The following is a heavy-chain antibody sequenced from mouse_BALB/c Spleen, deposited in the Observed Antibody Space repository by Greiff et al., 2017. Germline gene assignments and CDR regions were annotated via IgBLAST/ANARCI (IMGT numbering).Heavy chain of an antibody. CDR3: TRRSYYRSSYTAY. V-gene: IGHV1-5*01. D-gene: IGHD1-1*01. CDR1: GYTFTSYW. CDR2: IYPGNSDT. Sequence: VQLQQSGTELVRPGASVKLSCKASGYTFTSYWMHWVKQRPGQGLEWIGAIYPGNSDTSYNQKFKGKAKLTAVTSTSTAYMELSSLTNEDSTVLYDTRRSYYRSSYTAYWGQGTLVTVSA. J-gene: IGHJ3*01.